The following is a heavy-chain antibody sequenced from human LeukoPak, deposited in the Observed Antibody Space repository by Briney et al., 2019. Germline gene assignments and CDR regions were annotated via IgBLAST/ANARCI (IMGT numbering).Heavy chain of an antibody. CDR1: GYTFTGYY. J-gene: IGHJ5*02. V-gene: IGHV1-2*02. CDR2: INPNSGGT. Sequence: ASVKVSCKASGYTFTGYYMHWVRQAPAQGHEWMGWINPNSGGTNYAQKFQGRVTMTMDTSISTAYMELSRLRSDDTAVYYCARGASGVYTVTTSWFDPWGQGTLVTVSS. CDR3: ARGASGVYTVTTSWFDP. D-gene: IGHD4-17*01.